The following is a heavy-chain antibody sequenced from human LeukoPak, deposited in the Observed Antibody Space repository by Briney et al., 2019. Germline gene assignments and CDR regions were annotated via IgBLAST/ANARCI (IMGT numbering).Heavy chain of an antibody. CDR1: GYTFTGYY. CDR2: INPNSGGT. V-gene: IGHV1-2*06. CDR3: ARDGYYDSSGYYPNWFDP. J-gene: IGHJ5*02. D-gene: IGHD3-22*01. Sequence: GASVKVSCKASGYTFTGYYMHWVRQAPGQGLEWMGRINPNSGGTNYAQKFQGRVTVTRDTSISTAYMELSRLRSDDTAVYYCARDGYYDSSGYYPNWFDPWGQGTLVTVSS.